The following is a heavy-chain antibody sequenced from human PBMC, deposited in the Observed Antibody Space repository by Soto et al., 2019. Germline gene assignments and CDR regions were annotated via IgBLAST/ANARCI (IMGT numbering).Heavy chain of an antibody. CDR1: VGSVSSNIYY. D-gene: IGHD3-22*01. Sequence: TLSLTCIFSVGSVSSNIYYWTWIRQHPGKGPEWIGHIYYSGSTYYNPSLKSRVTISLDMSKNPFSLKLTSVSAADTAVYYCARGYDYDSGGYLFDYWGQGTLVTVSS. CDR2: IYYSGST. CDR3: ARGYDYDSGGYLFDY. J-gene: IGHJ4*02. V-gene: IGHV4-31*03.